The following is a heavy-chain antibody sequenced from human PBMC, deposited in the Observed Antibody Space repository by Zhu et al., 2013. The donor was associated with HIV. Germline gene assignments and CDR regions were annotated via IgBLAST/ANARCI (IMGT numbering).Heavy chain of an antibody. Sequence: QVQLVQSEAEVKRPGSSVKVSCRVSGGAFRSYSISWVRQAPGQGLEWMGGIIPSPKTPDYAQRFQGRVTLTADETTSTAYLDMNILRLEDTAVYYCATAIAAAGMGKYFQNWGQGTLVTVSS. D-gene: IGHD6-13*01. V-gene: IGHV1-69*01. J-gene: IGHJ1*01. CDR3: ATAIAAAGMGKYFQN. CDR2: IIPSPKTP. CDR1: GGAFRSYS.